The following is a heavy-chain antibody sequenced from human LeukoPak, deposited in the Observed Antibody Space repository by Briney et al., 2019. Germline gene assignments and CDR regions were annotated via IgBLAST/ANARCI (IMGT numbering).Heavy chain of an antibody. D-gene: IGHD6-19*01. Sequence: PPETLSLTCTVSGGSISSSSYYWGWIRQPPGKGLEWIGSIYYSGSTYYNPSLKSRVTISVDTSKNQFSLKLSSVTAADTAVYYCARVAAGFVPFDYWGQGTLVTVSS. CDR3: ARVAAGFVPFDY. CDR1: GGSISSSSYY. CDR2: IYYSGST. J-gene: IGHJ4*02. V-gene: IGHV4-39*01.